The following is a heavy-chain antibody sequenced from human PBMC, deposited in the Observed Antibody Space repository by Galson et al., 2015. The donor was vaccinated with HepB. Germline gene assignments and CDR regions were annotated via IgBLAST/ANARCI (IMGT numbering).Heavy chain of an antibody. D-gene: IGHD3-22*01. V-gene: IGHV1-69*04. J-gene: IGHJ2*01. Sequence: SVKVSCKASGGTFSSHAISWVRQAPGQGLEWMGRIIPILGIANYAQKFQGRVTITADKSTSTAYMELSSLRSEDTAVYYCAREPLYYDSSGDDWYFDLWGRGTLVTVSS. CDR2: IIPILGIA. CDR3: AREPLYYDSSGDDWYFDL. CDR1: GGTFSSHA.